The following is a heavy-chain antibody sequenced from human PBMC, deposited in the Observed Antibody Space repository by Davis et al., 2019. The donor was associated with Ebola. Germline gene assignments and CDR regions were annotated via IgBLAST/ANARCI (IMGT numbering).Heavy chain of an antibody. J-gene: IGHJ4*02. V-gene: IGHV1-2*02. D-gene: IGHD3-22*01. CDR3: ARALTMIVVALGGY. CDR1: GGTFNSYA. CDR2: INPNNGGT. Sequence: ASVKVSCKASGGTFNSYAINWVRQAPGQGLEWMGWINPNNGGTNYAQKFQGRVTMTRDTSISTAYMEVSRLRSDDTAVYYCARALTMIVVALGGYWGQGTLVTVSS.